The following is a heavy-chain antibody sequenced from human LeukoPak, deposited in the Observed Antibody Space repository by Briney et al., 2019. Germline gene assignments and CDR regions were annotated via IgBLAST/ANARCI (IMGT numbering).Heavy chain of an antibody. V-gene: IGHV4-34*01. J-gene: IGHJ4*02. CDR1: GGSFSGYY. Sequence: SETLSLTCAVYGGSFSGYYWSWIRQPPGKGLEWIGEINHSGSTNYNPSLKSRVTISVDTSKNQFSLKLSSVTAADTAVYYCARSLFTFASGFGFWGQGTLVTVSS. CDR2: INHSGST. D-gene: IGHD3-3*01. CDR3: ARSLFTFASGFGF.